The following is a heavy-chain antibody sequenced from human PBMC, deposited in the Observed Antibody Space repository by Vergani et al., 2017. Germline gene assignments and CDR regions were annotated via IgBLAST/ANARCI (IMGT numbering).Heavy chain of an antibody. CDR1: GGSFSGYY. CDR3: ARFSRPYYDFWSGYYVTDYYYMDV. Sequence: QVQLQQWGAGLLKPSETLSLTCAVYGGSFSGYYWSWIRQPPGKGLEWIGEINHSGSTNYNPSLKSRVTISVATSKNQFSLKLSSVTAADTAVYYCARFSRPYYDFWSGYYVTDYYYMDVWGKGTTVTVSS. D-gene: IGHD3-3*01. J-gene: IGHJ6*03. CDR2: INHSGST. V-gene: IGHV4-34*01.